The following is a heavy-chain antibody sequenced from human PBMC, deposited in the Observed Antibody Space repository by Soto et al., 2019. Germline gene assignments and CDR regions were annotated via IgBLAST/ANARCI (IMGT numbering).Heavy chain of an antibody. CDR1: GYTFTSYG. CDR2: ISAYNGNT. CDR3: ARLYCSSTSCYGDCFDY. V-gene: IGHV1-18*01. Sequence: ASVKVSCKASGYTFTSYGISWVRQAPGQGLEWMGWISAYNGNTNYAQKLQGRVTMTTDTSTSTAYMELRSLRSDDTAVYYCARLYCSSTSCYGDCFDYWGQGTLVTVSS. J-gene: IGHJ4*02. D-gene: IGHD2-2*01.